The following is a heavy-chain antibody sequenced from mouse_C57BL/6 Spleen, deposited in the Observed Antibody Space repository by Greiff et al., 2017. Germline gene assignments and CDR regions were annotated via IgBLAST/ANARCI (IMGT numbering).Heavy chain of an antibody. Sequence: VQLVESGAELVKPGASVKISCKASGYAFSSYWMNWVKQRPGTGLEWIGQIYPGDGDTNYNGKFKGKATLTADKSSSTAYMQLSSLTSEDSAVYFCARNYDYEGYYYAMDYWGQGTSVTVSS. D-gene: IGHD2-4*01. J-gene: IGHJ4*01. CDR1: GYAFSSYW. V-gene: IGHV1-80*01. CDR3: ARNYDYEGYYYAMDY. CDR2: IYPGDGDT.